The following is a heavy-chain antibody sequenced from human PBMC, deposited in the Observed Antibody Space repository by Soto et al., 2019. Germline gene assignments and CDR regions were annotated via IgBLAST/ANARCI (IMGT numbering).Heavy chain of an antibody. J-gene: IGHJ3*02. CDR3: ARQEGGSDAFDI. CDR1: GYTFTSYA. D-gene: IGHD3-16*01. V-gene: IGHV1-3*01. Sequence: ASVKVSCKASGYTFTSYAMHWVRQAPGQRLEWMGWINAGNGNTKYSQKFQGRVTITRDTSASTAYMELSSLRSEDTAVYYCARQEGGSDAFDIWGQGTMVTVSS. CDR2: INAGNGNT.